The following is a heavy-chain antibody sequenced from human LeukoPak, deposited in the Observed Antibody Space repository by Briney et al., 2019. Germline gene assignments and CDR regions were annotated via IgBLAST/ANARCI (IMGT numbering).Heavy chain of an antibody. V-gene: IGHV1-69*13. Sequence: SVKVSCKASGGTFSSYAISWVRQAPGQGLEWMGGIIPIFGTANYAQKFQGRVTITADESTSTAYMELSSLRSEDTAVYYCARERGHTVGAHFDYWGQGTLVTVSS. D-gene: IGHD5-12*01. CDR2: IIPIFGTA. CDR1: GGTFSSYA. CDR3: ARERGHTVGAHFDY. J-gene: IGHJ4*02.